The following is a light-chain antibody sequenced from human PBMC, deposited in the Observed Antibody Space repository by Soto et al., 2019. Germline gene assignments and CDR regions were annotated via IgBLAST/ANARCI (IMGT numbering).Light chain of an antibody. Sequence: DIQMTQSPSSLSASVGDRVTVTCRASQSIGNWLAWYQQKPGKAPNLLIYKASTLESGVPSRFSGSGSGTEFTLTISSLQPDDFATYYCLQDHDDSWTFGQGTKVDIK. CDR1: QSIGNW. V-gene: IGKV1-5*03. CDR3: LQDHDDSWT. J-gene: IGKJ1*01. CDR2: KAS.